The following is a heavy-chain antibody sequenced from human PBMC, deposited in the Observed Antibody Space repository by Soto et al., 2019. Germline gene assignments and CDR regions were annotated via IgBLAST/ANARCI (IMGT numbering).Heavy chain of an antibody. CDR1: GLTYSNYG. CDR2: ISYDGTYK. D-gene: IGHD2-2*01. CDR3: AKDRPNASCWPDH. Sequence: QVQLVESGGGVVQPGRSLRLSCAASGLTYSNYGLHWVRQVPGKGLEWVAVISYDGTYKLYADSVKGRFTISRDNDKNMLYLQMNGLRVDDTGLYFYAKDRPNASCWPDHWGQGTLVTVSS. V-gene: IGHV3-30*18. J-gene: IGHJ4*02.